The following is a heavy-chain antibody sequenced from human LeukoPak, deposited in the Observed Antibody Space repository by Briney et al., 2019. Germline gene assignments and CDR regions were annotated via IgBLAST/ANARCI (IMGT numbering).Heavy chain of an antibody. CDR3: ARISAASKAEMYYFDY. CDR1: GGSFSGYY. CDR2: INHSGST. J-gene: IGHJ4*02. D-gene: IGHD5-24*01. V-gene: IGHV4-34*01. Sequence: SETLSLTCAVYGGSFSGYYWSWIRQPPGKGLEWIGEINHSGSTNYNPSLKSRVTISVDTSKNQFSLKLSSVTAADTAVYYCARISAASKAEMYYFDYWGQGTLVTVSS.